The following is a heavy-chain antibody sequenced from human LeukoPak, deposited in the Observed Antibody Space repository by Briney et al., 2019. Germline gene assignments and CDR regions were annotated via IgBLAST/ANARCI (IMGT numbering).Heavy chain of an antibody. D-gene: IGHD3-9*01. CDR3: ARHLDQLRYFDWLLPGGFDP. CDR2: SHKSGST. V-gene: IGHV4-59*01. CDR1: GGSISNYY. Sequence: PSETLSLTCTVSGGSISNYYWTWIRQSPGKTLEWIGCSHKSGSTNYNPSLKSRVTISVDTSKNQFSLKLSSVTAADTAVYYCARHLDQLRYFDWLLPGGFDPWGQGTLVTVSS. J-gene: IGHJ5*02.